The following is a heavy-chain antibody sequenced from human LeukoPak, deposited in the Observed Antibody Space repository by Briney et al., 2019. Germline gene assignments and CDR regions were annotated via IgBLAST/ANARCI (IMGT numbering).Heavy chain of an antibody. J-gene: IGHJ4*02. V-gene: IGHV1-18*01. CDR1: GYTFTSYG. CDR3: ARTYYDILTGYLNDY. CDR2: ISAYNGNT. Sequence: ASVKVSCKASGYTFTSYGISWVRQAPGQGLEWMGWISAYNGNTNYAQKLQGRVTMTTDTSTSTAYMELRSLRSDDTAVYYCARTYYDILTGYLNDYWGQGTLATVSS. D-gene: IGHD3-9*01.